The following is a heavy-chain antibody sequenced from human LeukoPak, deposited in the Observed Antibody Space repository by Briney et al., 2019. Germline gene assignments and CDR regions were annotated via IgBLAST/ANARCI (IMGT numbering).Heavy chain of an antibody. J-gene: IGHJ6*03. CDR3: ARGSRDYIPPYYYYYYMDV. Sequence: SETLSLTCTVSGGSISSYYWSWIRQPAGKGLEWIGRIYTSGSTNYNPSLKSRVTMSVDTSKNQFSLKLGSVTAADTAVYYCARGSRDYIPPYYYYYYMDVWGKGTTVTISS. D-gene: IGHD4-11*01. V-gene: IGHV4-4*07. CDR2: IYTSGST. CDR1: GGSISSYY.